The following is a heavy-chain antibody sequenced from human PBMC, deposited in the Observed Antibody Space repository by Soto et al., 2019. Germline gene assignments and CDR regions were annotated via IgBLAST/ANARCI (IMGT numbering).Heavy chain of an antibody. J-gene: IGHJ6*02. D-gene: IGHD3-10*01. CDR3: AKDMVRGVIIGGMDV. CDR1: GFTFDDYA. Sequence: GGSLRLSCAASGFTFDDYAMHWVRQAPGKGLEWVSGISWNSCSIGYADSVKGRFTISRDNAKNSLYLQMNSLRAEDTALYSCAKDMVRGVIIGGMDVWGQGTTVTGSS. V-gene: IGHV3-9*01. CDR2: ISWNSCSI.